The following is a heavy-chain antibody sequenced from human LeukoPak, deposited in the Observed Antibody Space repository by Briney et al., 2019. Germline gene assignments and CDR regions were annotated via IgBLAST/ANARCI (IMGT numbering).Heavy chain of an antibody. CDR3: AREDSPNWFDP. J-gene: IGHJ5*02. V-gene: IGHV4-31*03. CDR2: IYYSGST. Sequence: SQTLSLTCTVSGGSISSGGYYWRWIRQHPGKGLELIGYIYYSGSTYYKPYLKSRVTISVDTSKNQFSLKLGSVTAADTAVYYCAREDSPNWFDPWGQGTLVTVSS. D-gene: IGHD2-15*01. CDR1: GGSISSGGYY.